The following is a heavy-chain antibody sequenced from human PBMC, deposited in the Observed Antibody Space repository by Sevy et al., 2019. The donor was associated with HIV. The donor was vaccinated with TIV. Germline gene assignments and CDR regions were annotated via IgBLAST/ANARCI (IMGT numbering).Heavy chain of an antibody. Sequence: GGSLRLSCRGSGFSFSDFYMSWIRQAPGKGLEWVSHITGSGFTIYQADSVKGRFATSRDNAKNSLFLQMNSLRVVDTAVYFCVRRRYSSSDTCSYNFHFWGQGPRSPSPQ. V-gene: IGHV3-11*01. CDR3: VRRRYSSSDTCSYNFHF. D-gene: IGHD5-12*01. CDR2: ITGSGFTI. J-gene: IGHJ4*02. CDR1: GFSFSDFY.